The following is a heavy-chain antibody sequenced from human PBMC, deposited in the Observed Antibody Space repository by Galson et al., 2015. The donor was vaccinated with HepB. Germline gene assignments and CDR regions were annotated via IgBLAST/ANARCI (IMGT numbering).Heavy chain of an antibody. J-gene: IGHJ6*03. CDR1: GDSVSGHA. CDR3: GVGRHYYKYMDV. D-gene: IGHD2-15*01. V-gene: IGHV1-69*04. CDR2: IIPILHIT. Sequence: SVKVSCKASGDSVSGHAISWVRQAPGQGLEWMTRIIPILHITNYAQKFQDRVTITADESATTVTLQLTSLRSDDTAVYYCGVGRHYYKYMDVWGKGTTVTVSS.